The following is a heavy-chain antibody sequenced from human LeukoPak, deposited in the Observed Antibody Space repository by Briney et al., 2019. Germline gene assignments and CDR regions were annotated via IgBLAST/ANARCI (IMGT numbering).Heavy chain of an antibody. V-gene: IGHV3-7*01. J-gene: IGHJ3*02. D-gene: IGHD2-2*01. CDR2: IKQDGSEE. Sequence: PGGSLRLSCAASGFTFSSYWMSWVRQAAGKGLEWVANIKQDGSEEYYVDSVKGRFTISRDKAKNSVYLQMNSLRAEDTAVYYCARTGVVQGAITAFDIWGQGTMVTVSS. CDR3: ARTGVVQGAITAFDI. CDR1: GFTFSSYW.